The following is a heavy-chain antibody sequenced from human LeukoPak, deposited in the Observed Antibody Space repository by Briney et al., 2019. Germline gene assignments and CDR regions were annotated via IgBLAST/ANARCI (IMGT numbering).Heavy chain of an antibody. V-gene: IGHV3-74*01. CDR2: INSDGSWT. CDR3: VSFYETY. Sequence: GGSLRLSCAASGNYWMHWVRQVPGKGLVWVSHINSDGSWTSYADSVKGRFTISKDNAKNTVYLRMNSLRAEDTAVYYCVSFYETYWGRGTLVTVSS. CDR1: GNYW. D-gene: IGHD2/OR15-2a*01. J-gene: IGHJ4*02.